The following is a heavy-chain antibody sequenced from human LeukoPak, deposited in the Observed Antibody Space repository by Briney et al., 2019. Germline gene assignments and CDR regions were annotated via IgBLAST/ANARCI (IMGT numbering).Heavy chain of an antibody. J-gene: IGHJ3*01. V-gene: IGHV3-21*01. CDR3: AKVRSTMIVVVPHGSDFDL. D-gene: IGHD3-22*01. CDR2: ISSGSSYV. CDR1: GFTFSRYS. Sequence: GGSLRLSCAVSGFTFSRYSLNWVRQAPGKGLEWVSSISSGSSYVYYADSVKGRFTISRDNAKNSLYLQMNSLRAEDTAVYYCAKVRSTMIVVVPHGSDFDLWGQGTMVTVSS.